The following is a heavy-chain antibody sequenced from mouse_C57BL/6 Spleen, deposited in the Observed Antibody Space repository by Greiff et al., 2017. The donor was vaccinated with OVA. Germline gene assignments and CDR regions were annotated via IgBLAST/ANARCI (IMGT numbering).Heavy chain of an antibody. CDR3: TRDDSDAMDY. D-gene: IGHD2-13*01. CDR1: GFTFSSYA. J-gene: IGHJ4*01. Sequence: EVKVVESGAGLVKPGGSLKLSCAASGFTFSSYAMSWVRQTPEKRLEWVAYISSGGDYIYYADTVKGRFTISRDNARNTLYLQMSSLKSEDTAMYYCTRDDSDAMDYWGQGTSVTVSS. V-gene: IGHV5-9-1*02. CDR2: ISSGGDYI.